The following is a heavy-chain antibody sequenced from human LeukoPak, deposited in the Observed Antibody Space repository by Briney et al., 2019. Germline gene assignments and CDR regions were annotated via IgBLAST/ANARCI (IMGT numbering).Heavy chain of an antibody. Sequence: GGSLRLSCTASGFTFGDYAMSWFRQAPGKGLEWVGFIRSKAYGGTTEYAASVKGRFTISRDDSKSIAYLQMNSLKTEDTAVYYRTSSYQWEPSDYWGRGTLVTVSS. CDR3: TSSYQWEPSDY. J-gene: IGHJ4*02. D-gene: IGHD1-26*01. CDR1: GFTFGDYA. V-gene: IGHV3-49*03. CDR2: IRSKAYGGTT.